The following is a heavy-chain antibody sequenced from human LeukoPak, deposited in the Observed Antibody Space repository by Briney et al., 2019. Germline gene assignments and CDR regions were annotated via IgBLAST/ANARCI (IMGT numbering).Heavy chain of an antibody. D-gene: IGHD6-6*01. J-gene: IGHJ5*02. Sequence: GGSLRLSCAASGFTFSSYAMHWVRQAPGKGLEWVAVISYDGSNKYYADSVKGRFTISRDNSKNTLYLQMNSLRAEDTAVYYCAEEYLTWGQGTLVTVSS. V-gene: IGHV3-30-3*01. CDR2: ISYDGSNK. CDR3: AEEYLT. CDR1: GFTFSSYA.